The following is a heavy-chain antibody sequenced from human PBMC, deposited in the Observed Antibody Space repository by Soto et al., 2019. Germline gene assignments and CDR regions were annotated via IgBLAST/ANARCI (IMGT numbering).Heavy chain of an antibody. J-gene: IGHJ5*02. Sequence: QPGGSLRLSCVASGFSFGAYWMSWVRQAPGKGLEWVANINKDGSDKYYVDSVKGRFTISRDNARKLLYLQMNSLRVEDTAVYYCVRALCGGDCYTGNWFDPWGQGTLVTVSS. CDR1: GFSFGAYW. CDR3: VRALCGGDCYTGNWFDP. CDR2: INKDGSDK. D-gene: IGHD2-21*02. V-gene: IGHV3-7*03.